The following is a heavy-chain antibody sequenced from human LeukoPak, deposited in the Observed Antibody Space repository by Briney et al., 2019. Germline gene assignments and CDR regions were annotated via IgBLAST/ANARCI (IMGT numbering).Heavy chain of an antibody. Sequence: GGSLRLSCAASGFTFSSYAMSWVRQAPGKGLEWVSAISGSGDNTNYADSVKGRFTISRDNSKNTLYLQMNNLRAEDTAVYYCATSPTFDPWGQGTLVTVSS. CDR1: GFTFSSYA. CDR2: ISGSGDNT. CDR3: ATSPTFDP. V-gene: IGHV3-23*01. J-gene: IGHJ5*02.